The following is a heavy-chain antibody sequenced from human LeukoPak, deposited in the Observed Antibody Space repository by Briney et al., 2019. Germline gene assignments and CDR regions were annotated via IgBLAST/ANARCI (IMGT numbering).Heavy chain of an antibody. CDR1: GYTFTGYY. V-gene: IGHV1-2*02. D-gene: IGHD4-17*01. CDR3: ARVGYQRPTVTTTHWFDP. CDR2: INPNSGGT. Sequence: ASVKVSCKASGYTFTGYYMHWVRQAPGQGLEWMGWINPNSGGTNYAQKFQGRVTMTRDTSISTAYMELSRLRSDDTAVYYCARVGYQRPTVTTTHWFDPWGQGTLVTVSS. J-gene: IGHJ5*02.